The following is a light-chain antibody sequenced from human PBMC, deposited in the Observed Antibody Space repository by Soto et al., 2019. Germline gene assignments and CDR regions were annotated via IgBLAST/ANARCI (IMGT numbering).Light chain of an antibody. Sequence: QSVLTQPASVSGSPGQSITISCTGTSSEVGAYNFVSWYQQHPGKAPKLMISTVNSRPSGVSNRFSGSKSGNTASLTISGLQAEDEADYYCISYTTTGTLWVFGGGTKVTVL. J-gene: IGLJ3*02. V-gene: IGLV2-14*01. CDR3: ISYTTTGTLWV. CDR2: TVN. CDR1: SSEVGAYNF.